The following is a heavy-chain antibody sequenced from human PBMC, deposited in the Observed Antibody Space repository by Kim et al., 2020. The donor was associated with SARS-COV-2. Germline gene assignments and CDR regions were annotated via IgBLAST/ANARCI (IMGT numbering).Heavy chain of an antibody. CDR3: ARQWDS. V-gene: IGHV4-59*08. J-gene: IGHJ4*02. CDR2: YYKERT. Sequence: YYKERTTCHPSLKSRVTISADTSKNQFFLKLSSVIAADTAVYYCARQWDSWGQGTLVTVSS.